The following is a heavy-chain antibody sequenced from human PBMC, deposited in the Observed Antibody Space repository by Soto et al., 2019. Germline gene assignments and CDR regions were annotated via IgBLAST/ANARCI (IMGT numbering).Heavy chain of an antibody. J-gene: IGHJ4*02. V-gene: IGHV3-15*07. CDR3: TTGSVEGY. D-gene: IGHD1-26*01. CDR2: IKTKAQGETT. Sequence: EVQLVESGGGLVKPGGSLRLSCAASGFTISGAWMNWVRQAPGKGLEGVGRIKTKAQGETTDYATPVKGRFTISRDDSENTLSLQMSSLKIEDTAVYFCTTGSVEGYWGQGTLVTVSS. CDR1: GFTISGAW.